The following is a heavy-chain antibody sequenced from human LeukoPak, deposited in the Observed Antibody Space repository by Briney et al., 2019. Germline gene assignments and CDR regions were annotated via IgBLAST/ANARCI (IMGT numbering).Heavy chain of an antibody. V-gene: IGHV4-59*01. J-gene: IGHJ4*02. CDR3: ARDPSWYFDY. CDR2: IYYSGST. CDR1: GGSISSYY. Sequence: KPSETLSLTCTVSGGSISSYYWSWIRQPPGKGLEWIGYIYYSGSTNYNPSLKSRVTISVDTSKNQFSLKLSSVTAADTAVYYCARDPSWYFDYWGQGTLVTVSS.